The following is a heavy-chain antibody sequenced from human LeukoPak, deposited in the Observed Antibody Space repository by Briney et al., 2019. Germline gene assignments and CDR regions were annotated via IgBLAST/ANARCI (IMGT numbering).Heavy chain of an antibody. CDR2: ISSSGSTI. CDR3: ASYGDYPRYYFDY. Sequence: GGSLRLSCAASGFTVSSYEMNWVRQAPGKGLEWDSYISSSGSTIYYADSVKGRFTISRDNAKNSLYLQMNSLRAEDTAVYYCASYGDYPRYYFDYWGQGTLVTVSS. J-gene: IGHJ4*02. V-gene: IGHV3-48*03. CDR1: GFTVSSYE. D-gene: IGHD4-17*01.